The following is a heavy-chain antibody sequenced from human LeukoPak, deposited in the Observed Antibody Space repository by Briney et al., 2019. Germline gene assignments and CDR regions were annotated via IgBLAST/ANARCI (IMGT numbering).Heavy chain of an antibody. Sequence: ASVKVSCKASGYTFTTYPMYWVCQAPGQRLEWMGWINVGNDDTKYSQKFQGRVTITRDTSASTAYMELSSLRSEDTAVYYCARDRAGQLDYWGQGTLVTVSS. CDR2: INVGNDDT. J-gene: IGHJ4*02. V-gene: IGHV1-3*01. CDR3: ARDRAGQLDY. CDR1: GYTFTTYP. D-gene: IGHD3-10*01.